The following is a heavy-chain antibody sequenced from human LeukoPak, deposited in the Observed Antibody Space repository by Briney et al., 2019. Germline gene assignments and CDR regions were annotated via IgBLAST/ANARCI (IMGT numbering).Heavy chain of an antibody. V-gene: IGHV4-34*01. D-gene: IGHD3-22*01. CDR3: ARGRIAKIVVVHSFSYGMDV. CDR2: INDYTGDT. Sequence: SETLSLTCTVYGGSFTDYFWTWLRQSPGKGLEWIGEINDYTGDTNYNPSLNSRVSISLEKSKNQSSLELRSVTAADTAVYYCARGRIAKIVVVHSFSYGMDVWGQGTTVTVSS. J-gene: IGHJ6*02. CDR1: GGSFTDYF.